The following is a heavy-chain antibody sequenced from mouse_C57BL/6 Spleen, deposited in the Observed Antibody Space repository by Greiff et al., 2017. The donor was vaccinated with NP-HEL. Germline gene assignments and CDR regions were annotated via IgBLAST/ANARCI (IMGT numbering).Heavy chain of an antibody. CDR1: GYTFTSYW. CDR2: IYPGSGST. CDR3: ARSYSNYGGAMDD. V-gene: IGHV1-55*01. D-gene: IGHD2-5*01. J-gene: IGHJ4*01. Sequence: QVQLQQPGAELVKPGASVKMSCKASGYTFTSYWITWVKQRPGQGLEWIGDIYPGSGSTNYNEKFKSKATLTVDTSSSTAYLQLSSLTSEDSAVYYCARSYSNYGGAMDDWGQGTSVTVSS.